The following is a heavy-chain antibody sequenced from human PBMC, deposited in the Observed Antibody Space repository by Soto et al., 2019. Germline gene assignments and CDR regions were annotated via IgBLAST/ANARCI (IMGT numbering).Heavy chain of an antibody. Sequence: GGSLRLSCAAYGFTFSSYAMHWVRQAPGKGLEWVAVISYDGSNKYYADSVKGRFTISRDNSKNTLYLQMNSLRAEDTAVYYCAATYYDFWSGLDYWGQGTLVTVSS. CDR3: AATYYDFWSGLDY. CDR2: ISYDGSNK. CDR1: GFTFSSYA. V-gene: IGHV3-30-3*01. J-gene: IGHJ4*02. D-gene: IGHD3-3*01.